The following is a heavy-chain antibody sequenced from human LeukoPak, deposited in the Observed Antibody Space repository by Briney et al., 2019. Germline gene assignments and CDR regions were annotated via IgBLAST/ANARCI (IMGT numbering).Heavy chain of an antibody. J-gene: IGHJ4*02. CDR3: ARGSMVRGVMAVDY. D-gene: IGHD3-10*01. V-gene: IGHV4-59*01. Sequence: SETLSLTCTVSGGSISSYYWSWIRQAPGKGLEWIGYIYYSGSTNYNPSLKSRVTISVDTSKNQFSLKLSSVTAADTAVYYCARGSMVRGVMAVDYWGQGTLVTVSS. CDR2: IYYSGST. CDR1: GGSISSYY.